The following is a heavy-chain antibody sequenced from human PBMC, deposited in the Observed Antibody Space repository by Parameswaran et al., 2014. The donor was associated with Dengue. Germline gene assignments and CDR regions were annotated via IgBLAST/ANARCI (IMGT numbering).Heavy chain of an antibody. V-gene: IGHV3-7*01. CDR3: ATQRYCSGGSCYSDYYYGMDV. CDR2: IKQDGSEK. CDR1: GFTFSSYW. Sequence: GGSLRLSCAASGFTFSSYWMSWVRQAPGKGLEWVANIKQDGSEKYYVDSVKGRFTISRDNAKNSLYLQMNSLRAEDTAVYYCATQRYCSGGSCYSDYYYGMDVWGQGTTVTVSS. D-gene: IGHD2-15*01. J-gene: IGHJ6*02.